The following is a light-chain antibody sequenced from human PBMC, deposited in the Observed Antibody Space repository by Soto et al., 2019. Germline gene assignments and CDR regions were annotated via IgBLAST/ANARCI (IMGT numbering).Light chain of an antibody. Sequence: QSALTQPPSASGSPGQSVTISCTGTSSDVGGYNYVSWYQQHPGKAPKLMIYEVSKRPSGVPDRFSGSKSGNTASLTVSGLQAEDEADYYCSSYAGRTNVVFGGGTKVTVI. CDR2: EVS. J-gene: IGLJ3*02. CDR3: SSYAGRTNVV. V-gene: IGLV2-8*01. CDR1: SSDVGGYNY.